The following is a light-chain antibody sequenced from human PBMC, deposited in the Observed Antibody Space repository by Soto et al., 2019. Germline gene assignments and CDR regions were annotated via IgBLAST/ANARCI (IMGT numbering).Light chain of an antibody. V-gene: IGKV3-15*01. Sequence: EIVMTQSPATLSVSPGERATLSCRASQSVSSNLAWYQQKPGQAPRLLIYGASTRATGITARFSGSGSGTEFTLTISSLQSEDFAVYYCQQYNNWPPWTFCQGTKVEIK. CDR3: QQYNNWPPWT. CDR2: GAS. J-gene: IGKJ1*01. CDR1: QSVSSN.